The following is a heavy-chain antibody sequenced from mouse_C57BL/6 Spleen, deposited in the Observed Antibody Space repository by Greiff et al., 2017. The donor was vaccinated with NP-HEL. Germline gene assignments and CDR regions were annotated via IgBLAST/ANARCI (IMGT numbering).Heavy chain of an antibody. Sequence: QVQLQQPGAELVKPGASVKLSCKASGYTFTSYWMQWVKQRPGQGLEWIGEIDPSDSYTNYNQKFKGKATLTVDTSSSTAYMQLSSLTSEDSAVYYCAREEKTGTTWFAYWGQGTLVTVSA. J-gene: IGHJ3*01. CDR2: IDPSDSYT. CDR3: AREEKTGTTWFAY. CDR1: GYTFTSYW. V-gene: IGHV1-50*01. D-gene: IGHD4-1*01.